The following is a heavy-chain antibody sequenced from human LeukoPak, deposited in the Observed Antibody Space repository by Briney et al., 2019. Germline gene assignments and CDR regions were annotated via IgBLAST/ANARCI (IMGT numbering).Heavy chain of an antibody. CDR3: ARRRNRGEGGIDY. Sequence: SSQTLSLTCTVSGGSISSGSYYWSWIRQPAGKGLEWIGRIYTSGSTNYNPSLKSRVTISVDTSKNQFSLKLSSVTAADTAVYYCARRRNRGEGGIDYWGQGTLVTVSS. D-gene: IGHD3-10*01. V-gene: IGHV4-61*02. CDR2: IYTSGST. J-gene: IGHJ4*02. CDR1: GGSISSGSYY.